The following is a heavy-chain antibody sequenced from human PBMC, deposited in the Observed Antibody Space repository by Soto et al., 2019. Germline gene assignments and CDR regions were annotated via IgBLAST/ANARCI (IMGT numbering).Heavy chain of an antibody. CDR1: GFTFSSYG. V-gene: IGHV3-33*01. J-gene: IGHJ6*02. CDR2: IWYDGSNK. CDR3: ARDLYYGSGSYRTYYYYGMDV. D-gene: IGHD3-10*01. Sequence: QVQLVESGGGVVQPGRSLRLSCAASGFTFSSYGMHWVRQAPGKGLEWVAVIWYDGSNKYYADSVKGRFTISGDNSKNTLYLRMSSMRAEDTAVYYCARDLYYGSGSYRTYYYYGMDVWGQGTTVTVSS.